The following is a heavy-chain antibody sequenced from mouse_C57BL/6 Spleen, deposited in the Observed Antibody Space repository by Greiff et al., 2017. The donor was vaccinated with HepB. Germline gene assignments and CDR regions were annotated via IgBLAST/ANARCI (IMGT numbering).Heavy chain of an antibody. CDR2: IYPGDGDT. Sequence: VKLQQSGPELVKPGASVKISCKASGYAFSSSWMNWVKQRPGKGLEWIGRIYPGDGDTNYNGKFKGKATLTADKSSSTAYMQLSSLTSEDSAVYFCARDYGSPLAYWGQGTLVTVSA. CDR3: ARDYGSPLAY. D-gene: IGHD1-1*01. V-gene: IGHV1-82*01. J-gene: IGHJ3*01. CDR1: GYAFSSSW.